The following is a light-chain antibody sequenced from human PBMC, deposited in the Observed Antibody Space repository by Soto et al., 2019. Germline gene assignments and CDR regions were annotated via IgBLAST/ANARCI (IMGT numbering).Light chain of an antibody. CDR1: QGISSL. Sequence: DIQMTQSPSSVSASVGDRVTITCRASQGISSLLAWYQQKPGKATKLLISAASSLQSVVPSRFSGSGSGTDFTLTISSLQPEDFATYYCQQANSFPLTVGGGPKLEIK. V-gene: IGKV1-12*01. CDR3: QQANSFPLT. J-gene: IGKJ4*01. CDR2: AAS.